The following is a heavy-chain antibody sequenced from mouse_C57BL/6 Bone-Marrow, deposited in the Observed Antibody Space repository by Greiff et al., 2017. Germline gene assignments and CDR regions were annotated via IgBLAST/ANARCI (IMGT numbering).Heavy chain of an antibody. CDR3: ATLVATPWFAY. J-gene: IGHJ3*01. D-gene: IGHD1-1*01. CDR1: GFSFTSYG. V-gene: IGHV2-5*01. Sequence: QVQLKESGPGLVQPSQSLSITCTVSGFSFTSYGVHWVRQSPGKGLEWLGVIWRGGSTDYNAAVMSRLSISKDNSKSQVFFKMNSLQADDTAIYYCATLVATPWFAYWGQGTLVTVPA. CDR2: IWRGGST.